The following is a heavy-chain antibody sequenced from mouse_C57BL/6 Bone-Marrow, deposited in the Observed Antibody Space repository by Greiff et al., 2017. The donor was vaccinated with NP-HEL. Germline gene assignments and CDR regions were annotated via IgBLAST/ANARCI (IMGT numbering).Heavy chain of an antibody. Sequence: VQLQQPGAELVMPGASVKLSCKASGYTFTSYWMHWVKQRPGQGLEWIGEIDPSASYTNYNQKFKGKSTLTVDKSSSTAYMQLSSLTSEDSAVYYCARGDYWGQGTLVTVSA. CDR1: GYTFTSYW. CDR2: IDPSASYT. J-gene: IGHJ3*01. V-gene: IGHV1-69*01. D-gene: IGHD3-3*01. CDR3: ARGDY.